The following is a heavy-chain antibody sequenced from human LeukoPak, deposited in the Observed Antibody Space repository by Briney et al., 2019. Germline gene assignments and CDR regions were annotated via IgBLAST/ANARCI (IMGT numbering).Heavy chain of an antibody. J-gene: IGHJ6*02. CDR3: ARVVRGYSSSWYHDYYYYYGMDV. D-gene: IGHD6-13*01. Sequence: QPGGSLRLSCAASGFTVSSNYMSWVRQAPGKGLEWVSVIYIGGSKYYADSVKGRFTISRDNSKNTLYLQMNSLRAEDTAVYYCARVVRGYSSSWYHDYYYYYGMDVWGQGTTVTVSS. CDR1: GFTVSSNY. V-gene: IGHV3-66*01. CDR2: IYIGGSK.